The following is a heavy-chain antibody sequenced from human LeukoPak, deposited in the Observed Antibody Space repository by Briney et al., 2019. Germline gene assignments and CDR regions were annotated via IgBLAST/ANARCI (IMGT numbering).Heavy chain of an antibody. Sequence: ASVKVSCKASGYTFTSYDINWVRQATGQGLEWMGWMNPNSGNTGYAQKFQGRVSMTWNTSISTAYMELSSLKSEDTAVYYCAXIXAAXRRTPNPRWFDPWGQGTLVTVSS. CDR2: MNPNSGNT. CDR3: AXIXAAXRRTPNPRWFDP. CDR1: GYTFTSYD. J-gene: IGHJ5*02. V-gene: IGHV1-8*01. D-gene: IGHD6-6*01.